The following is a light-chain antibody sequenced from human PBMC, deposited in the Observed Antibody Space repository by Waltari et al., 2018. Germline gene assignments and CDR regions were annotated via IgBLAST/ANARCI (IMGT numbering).Light chain of an antibody. J-gene: IGKJ5*01. Sequence: EIVLTQSQGTLYLSPGERATLSCRASQSVSSSYLAWYQQKPGQAPRLLIYGASSRATGIPDRFSGSGSGTDFTLTISRLEPEDFAVYYCQQYGTSPSITFGQGTRLEIK. CDR3: QQYGTSPSIT. CDR1: QSVSSSY. CDR2: GAS. V-gene: IGKV3-20*01.